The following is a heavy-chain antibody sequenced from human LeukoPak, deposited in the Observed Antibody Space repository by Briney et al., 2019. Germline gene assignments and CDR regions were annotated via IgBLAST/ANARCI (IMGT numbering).Heavy chain of an antibody. V-gene: IGHV3-21*01. D-gene: IGHD6-13*01. J-gene: IGHJ4*02. CDR2: ISSSSSYI. CDR1: GFTFSSYS. CDR3: ARDQTAAFDY. Sequence: GGSLRLSCAASGFTFSSYSMNWVRQAPGKGLEWVSSISSSSSYIYYADSVKGRFTISRDNAKNSLYLQMNSLRAEDTTVYYCARDQTAAFDYWGQGTLVTVSS.